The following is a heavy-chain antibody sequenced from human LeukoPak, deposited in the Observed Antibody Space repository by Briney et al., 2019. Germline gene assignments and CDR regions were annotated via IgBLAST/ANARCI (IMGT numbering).Heavy chain of an antibody. V-gene: IGHV3-30*02. CDR2: IRYDGSNK. CDR3: AKDQRAIAARPGGFDY. Sequence: GGSLRLSCAASGFTFSSYGMHWVRQARGKGLEWVTFIRYDGSNKYYTDSVKGRFTISRDNSKNTLYLQLNSLRTEDTSVYYCAKDQRAIAARPGGFDYWGQGSLVTVPS. J-gene: IGHJ4*02. D-gene: IGHD6-6*01. CDR1: GFTFSSYG.